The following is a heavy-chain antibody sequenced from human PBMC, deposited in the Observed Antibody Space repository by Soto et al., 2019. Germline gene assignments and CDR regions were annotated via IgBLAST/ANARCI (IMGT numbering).Heavy chain of an antibody. V-gene: IGHV4-39*01. Sequence: QLQLQESGPGLVKPSETLSLTCTVSGGSISSSSYYWGWIRQPPGKGLEWIGSIYYSGSTYYNPSLKSRVTISVDTSKNQFSLKLSSVTAADTAVYYCARHVIPKAIAAAGIFGFDPWGQGTLVTVSS. CDR2: IYYSGST. J-gene: IGHJ5*02. CDR3: ARHVIPKAIAAAGIFGFDP. CDR1: GGSISSSSYY. D-gene: IGHD6-13*01.